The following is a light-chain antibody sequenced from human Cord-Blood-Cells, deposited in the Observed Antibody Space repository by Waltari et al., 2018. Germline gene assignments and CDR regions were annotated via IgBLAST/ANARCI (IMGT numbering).Light chain of an antibody. V-gene: IGLV2-14*01. CDR3: SSYTSSSTLV. CDR2: DVS. CDR1: SSDVGGYNY. Sequence: QSALTQPASVSGSPGQSITISCTGTSSDVGGYNYVSWYQQHPGKAPKLMIYDVSNRPSGVSNCLSGSKSGNTASLTISGLQAEDEADYYCSSYTSSSTLVFGGGTKLTVL. J-gene: IGLJ2*01.